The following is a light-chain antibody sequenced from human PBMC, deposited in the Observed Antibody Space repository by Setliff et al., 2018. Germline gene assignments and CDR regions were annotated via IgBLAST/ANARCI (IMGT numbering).Light chain of an antibody. Sequence: QSALAQPASVSGSLGQSITISCTGTSSDVGSYNLVSWYQQQPGKAPKVMIYDVSKRPSGVSNRFSGSKSGNTASLTISGLQAEDEADYHCCSHAIITPFFVFGSGTRSPS. CDR2: DVS. V-gene: IGLV2-23*02. CDR1: SSDVGSYNL. CDR3: CSHAIITPFFV. J-gene: IGLJ1*01.